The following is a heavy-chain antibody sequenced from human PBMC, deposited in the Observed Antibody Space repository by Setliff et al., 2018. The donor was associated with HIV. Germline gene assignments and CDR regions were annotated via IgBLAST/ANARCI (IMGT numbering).Heavy chain of an antibody. Sequence: SETLSLTCTVSGGSISSSGPGYYWGWVRQAPGGGLEWIGSVYYSGSTNYNPSLKSRVTISVDTSKNQFFLKLSSVTAADTAVYYCVRGYCSSTTCYDDYYYMDVWGKGSTVTVSS. V-gene: IGHV4-39*07. D-gene: IGHD2-2*01. CDR2: VYYSGST. CDR1: GGSISSSGPGYY. J-gene: IGHJ6*03. CDR3: VRGYCSSTTCYDDYYYMDV.